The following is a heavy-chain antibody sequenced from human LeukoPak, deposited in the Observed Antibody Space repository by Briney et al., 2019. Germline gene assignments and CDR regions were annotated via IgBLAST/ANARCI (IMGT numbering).Heavy chain of an antibody. CDR3: ARDLVTVTKGFDI. Sequence: GSLRLSCAASGFSFSRYGMKWVRQPPGKGLEWIGYISYIGSTNYNPSLKSRVTISIDTSKNQFSLKLSSVTAADTAVYYCARDLVTVTKGFDIWGQGTMVSVSS. D-gene: IGHD4-17*01. J-gene: IGHJ3*02. V-gene: IGHV4-59*01. CDR1: GFSFSRYG. CDR2: ISYIGST.